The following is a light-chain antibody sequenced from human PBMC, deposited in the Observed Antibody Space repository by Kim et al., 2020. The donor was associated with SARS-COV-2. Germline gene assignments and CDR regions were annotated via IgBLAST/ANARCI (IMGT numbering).Light chain of an antibody. CDR2: APS. J-gene: IGKJ2*01. CDR3: QQADSFPYT. V-gene: IGKV1-12*01. CDR1: QDISSR. Sequence: SATVEDRVPIPCRSGQDISSRLAWYQQKPGKAPNLLCSAPSSFESGVPLRCSGIGSGTDFPLTITGLRPEDFAPYSCQQADSFPYTFGRGTKLEI.